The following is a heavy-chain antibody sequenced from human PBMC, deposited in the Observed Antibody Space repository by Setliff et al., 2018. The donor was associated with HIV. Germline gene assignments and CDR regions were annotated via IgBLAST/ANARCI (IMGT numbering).Heavy chain of an antibody. CDR3: ARGESSTWDLAEHFQH. Sequence: PSETLSLTCTVSGDTDFYWNWIRQPPGKGLEWIGYIHASGKTNYNPSLKSRVTISLDTSKMQFSLHLTSVTAADTAVYYCARGESSTWDLAEHFQHWGHGTLVTVS. CDR1: GDTDFY. D-gene: IGHD2-2*01. V-gene: IGHV4-4*09. CDR2: IHASGKT. J-gene: IGHJ1*01.